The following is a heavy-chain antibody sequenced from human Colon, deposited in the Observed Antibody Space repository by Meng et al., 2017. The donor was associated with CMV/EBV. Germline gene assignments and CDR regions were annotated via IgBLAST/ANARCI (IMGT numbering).Heavy chain of an antibody. V-gene: IGHV3-30*02. CDR3: ATSRTFDY. CDR1: GFTFSNYG. Sequence: GESLKISCVASGFTFSNYGMHWVRQTPDKGLEWVAFIRYNGNDKAYRDSVKGRFTISRDNSKNSLYLQMNSLRAEDTAVYYCATSRTFDYWGQGTLVTVSS. CDR2: IRYNGNDK. J-gene: IGHJ4*02.